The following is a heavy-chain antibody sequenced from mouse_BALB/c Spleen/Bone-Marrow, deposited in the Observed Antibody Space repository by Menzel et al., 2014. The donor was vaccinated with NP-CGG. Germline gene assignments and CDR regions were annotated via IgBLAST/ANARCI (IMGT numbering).Heavy chain of an antibody. CDR3: ARGIRYYGSIYGYLDV. V-gene: IGHV5-4*02. Sequence: EVKLMESGGGLVEPGGSLKLSCAASGFIFSDYYMYWVRQTPEKRLEWVATISDGGSYTYYPDSVKGRFTISRDHAKNNLYLQMSSLKSEDTAMYYCARGIRYYGSIYGYLDVWGAGTAVTVSS. J-gene: IGHJ1*01. D-gene: IGHD1-1*01. CDR2: ISDGGSYT. CDR1: GFIFSDYY.